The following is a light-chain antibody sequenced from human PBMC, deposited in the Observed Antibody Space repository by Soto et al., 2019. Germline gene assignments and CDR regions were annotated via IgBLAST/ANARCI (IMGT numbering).Light chain of an antibody. V-gene: IGKV3-20*01. CDR2: GAS. Sequence: EIVLTQSPGTLSLSPGERATLSCRASQSVSSSYLAWYQQKPGQAPRLLIYGASSRATGIPDRCSGSGSGTDLTLNISRLEPEDFAVYYCQQYGSSPPWTFGQGTKVEIK. J-gene: IGKJ1*01. CDR1: QSVSSSY. CDR3: QQYGSSPPWT.